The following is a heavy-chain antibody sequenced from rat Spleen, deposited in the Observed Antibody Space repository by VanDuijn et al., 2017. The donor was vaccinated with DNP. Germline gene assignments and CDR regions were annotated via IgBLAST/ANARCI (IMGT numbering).Heavy chain of an antibody. CDR2: ISSGGST. CDR1: GFSLTSYG. V-gene: IGHV2S12*01. D-gene: IGHD1-1*01. Sequence: QVQLKESGPGLVQPSQTLSLTCTVSGFSLTSYGVSWVRQPPGKGLEWIAAISSGGSTYYNSALKSRLSISRDTSKSQVFLKMNSLQTEDTAIYFCTRDYSGPYYWGQGVMVTVSS. J-gene: IGHJ2*01. CDR3: TRDYSGPYY.